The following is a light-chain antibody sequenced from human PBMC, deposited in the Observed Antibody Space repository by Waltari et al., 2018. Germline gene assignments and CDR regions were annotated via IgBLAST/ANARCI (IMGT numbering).Light chain of an antibody. J-gene: IGLJ2*01. Sequence: SSELTQDPAVSVAVGQTVRITCQGDSLKTYFASWYQQKPGQAPLLVIYGRNDRPSGIPYRFFGASTGDKSSLTITGAQAEDEADYFCNCRDSSGNHRFGGGTKLTVL. CDR1: SLKTYF. CDR3: NCRDSSGNHR. V-gene: IGLV3-19*01. CDR2: GRN.